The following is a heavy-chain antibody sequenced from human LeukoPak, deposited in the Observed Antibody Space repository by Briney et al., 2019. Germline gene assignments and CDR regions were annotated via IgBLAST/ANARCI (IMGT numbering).Heavy chain of an antibody. V-gene: IGHV4-4*02. CDR3: ARVPAFYYGDYWTSANYFDY. D-gene: IGHD4-17*01. J-gene: IGHJ4*02. Sequence: PSGTLSLTCAVSGVSISSTNWWSWVRQPPGKGLEWIGEIFQSGRTNYNPSLKSRVTISVDKSRNQFSLKLSSVTAADTAVYYCARVPAFYYGDYWTSANYFDYWGQGTLVTVSS. CDR1: GVSISSTNW. CDR2: IFQSGRT.